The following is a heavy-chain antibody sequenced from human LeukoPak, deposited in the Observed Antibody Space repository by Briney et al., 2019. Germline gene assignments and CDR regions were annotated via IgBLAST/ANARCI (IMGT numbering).Heavy chain of an antibody. Sequence: PGGSLRLSYAASGFTFSSYWMSWVRQAPGKGLEWVANIKQDGSEKYYVDSVKGRFTISRDNAKNSLYLQMNSLRAEDTAVYYCATENAYYDFWSGYYRNLNWFDPWGQGTLVTVSS. CDR2: IKQDGSEK. V-gene: IGHV3-7*01. J-gene: IGHJ5*02. D-gene: IGHD3-3*01. CDR1: GFTFSSYW. CDR3: ATENAYYDFWSGYYRNLNWFDP.